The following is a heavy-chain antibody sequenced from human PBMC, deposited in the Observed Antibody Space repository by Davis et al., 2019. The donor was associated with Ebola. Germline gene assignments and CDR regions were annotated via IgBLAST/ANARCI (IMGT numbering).Heavy chain of an antibody. D-gene: IGHD3-3*01. J-gene: IGHJ5*02. CDR2: IYYSGST. V-gene: IGHV4-59*08. CDR1: GGSISRYY. Sequence: MPGGSLRLSCAVSGGSISRYYWSWIRQPPGKGLEWIGYIYYSGSTNYNPSLKSRVTISVDTSKNQFSLKLSSVTAADTAVYYCARAHRITIFGVVTGPWGQGTLVTVSS. CDR3: ARAHRITIFGVVTGP.